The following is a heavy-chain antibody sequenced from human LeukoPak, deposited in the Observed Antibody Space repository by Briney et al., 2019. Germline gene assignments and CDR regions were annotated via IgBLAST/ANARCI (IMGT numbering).Heavy chain of an antibody. CDR1: GGSISNSNYH. Sequence: SETLSLTCTVSGGSISNSNYHWGWIRQPPGKGLEWIGNIYYRGNTYYNPSLKSRVTISIDTSKNHFSVRLSSVTAADTAVYYCARLESGSPGVDWGQGTLVTVSS. V-gene: IGHV4-39*02. J-gene: IGHJ4*02. CDR3: ARLESGSPGVD. CDR2: IYYRGNT. D-gene: IGHD2-15*01.